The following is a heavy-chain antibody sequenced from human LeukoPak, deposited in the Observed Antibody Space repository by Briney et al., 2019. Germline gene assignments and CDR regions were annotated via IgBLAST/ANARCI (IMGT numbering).Heavy chain of an antibody. D-gene: IGHD3-16*01. V-gene: IGHV4-59*12. J-gene: IGHJ4*02. Sequence: ASETLSLTCSVSGGSISSLYWSWIRQPPGKGLEWIGYIYYTGSTNYTPSLKSRVTMFVDMSKNQVSLRLSSVTAADTGVYYCARDRGSSGGFDYWGQGTLVTVSS. CDR3: ARDRGSSGGFDY. CDR1: GGSISSLY. CDR2: IYYTGST.